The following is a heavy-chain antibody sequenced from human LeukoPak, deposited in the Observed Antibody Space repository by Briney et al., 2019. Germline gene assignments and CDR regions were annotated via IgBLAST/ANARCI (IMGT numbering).Heavy chain of an antibody. D-gene: IGHD5-18*01. J-gene: IGHJ4*02. Sequence: GGSLRLSCAASGFSFSDYYMNWIRQAPGKGLEWVSYISNSGSNIYYADSVKGRFTISRDNAKNSLYLQMSSLRADDTPVYYCASSRGYSYGPLFDYWGQGTLVTVSS. CDR3: ASSRGYSYGPLFDY. CDR1: GFSFSDYY. CDR2: ISNSGSNI. V-gene: IGHV3-11*01.